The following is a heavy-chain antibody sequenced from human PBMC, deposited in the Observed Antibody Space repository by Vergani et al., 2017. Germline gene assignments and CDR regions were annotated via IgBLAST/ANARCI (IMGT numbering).Heavy chain of an antibody. J-gene: IGHJ6*02. CDR1: GGTFSSYA. CDR3: ARGAYCSSTSCYRRPPYYYYYYGMDV. Sequence: QVQLVQSGAEVKKPGSSVKVSCKASGGTFSSYAISWVRQAPGQGLEWMGGIIPIFGTANYAQKFQGRVTITADESTSTAYMELSSLSSEDTAVYYCARGAYCSSTSCYRRPPYYYYYYGMDVWGQGTTVTVSS. CDR2: IIPIFGTA. D-gene: IGHD2-2*01. V-gene: IGHV1-69*12.